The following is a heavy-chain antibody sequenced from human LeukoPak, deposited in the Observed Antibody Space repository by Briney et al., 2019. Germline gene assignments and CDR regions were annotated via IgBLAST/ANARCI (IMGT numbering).Heavy chain of an antibody. CDR3: ARGPEGSYYYDSSGYCGFDY. Sequence: SETLSLTCAVYGGSFSGYYWSWIRQPPGKGLEWIGEINHSGSTNYNPSLKSRVTISVDTSKNQFSLKLSSVTAADMAVYYCARGPEGSYYYDSSGYCGFDYWGQGTLVTVSS. V-gene: IGHV4-34*01. CDR1: GGSFSGYY. J-gene: IGHJ4*02. CDR2: INHSGST. D-gene: IGHD3-22*01.